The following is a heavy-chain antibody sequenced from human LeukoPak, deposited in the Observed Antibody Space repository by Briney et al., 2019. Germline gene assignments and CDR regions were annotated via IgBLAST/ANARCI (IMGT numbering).Heavy chain of an antibody. D-gene: IGHD6-6*01. V-gene: IGHV3-11*06. CDR1: GFTFSDYY. J-gene: IGHJ6*02. CDR2: ISSSSSYT. CDR3: ASVPGLGGSSSSYYYYGMDV. Sequence: GGSLRLSCAASGFTFSDYYMSWIRQAPGKGLEWVSYISSSSSYTNYADSVKGRFTISRDNAKNSLYLQMNSLRAEDTAVYYRASVPGLGGSSSSYYYYGMDVWGQGTTVTVSS.